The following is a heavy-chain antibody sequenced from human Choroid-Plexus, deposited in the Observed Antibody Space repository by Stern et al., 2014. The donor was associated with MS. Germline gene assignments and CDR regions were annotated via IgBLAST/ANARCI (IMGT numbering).Heavy chain of an antibody. CDR3: AKDRQYLTYFFDH. CDR2: VSYDGSNK. V-gene: IGHV3-30*18. CDR1: GFTFGSCA. D-gene: IGHD2-8*01. Sequence: DQLVESGGGVVQPGRPLRLSCAASGFTFGSCAMHWVRQAPGKGLEWVAGVSYDGSNKYYAASVKGRFTVSRDNSQNTLYMQMSSLRAEDTAVYYCAKDRQYLTYFFDHWGQGSLVTVSS. J-gene: IGHJ5*02.